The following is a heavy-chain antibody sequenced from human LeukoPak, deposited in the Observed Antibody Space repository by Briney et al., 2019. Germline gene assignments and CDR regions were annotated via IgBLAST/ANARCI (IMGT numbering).Heavy chain of an antibody. J-gene: IGHJ4*02. D-gene: IGHD2-2*01. V-gene: IGHV1-2*02. CDR2: IGPRNSAA. CDR3: AREGSDQLSKDFDY. CDR1: GFTFTGHY. Sequence: ASVKVSCKSSGFTFTGHYIHWVRQAPGQGLEWMGYIGPRNSAASYAEKFQGRVTMTRDTSLSTAYMELSRLTSDDTAVYYCAREGSDQLSKDFDYRGQGTLVTVSS.